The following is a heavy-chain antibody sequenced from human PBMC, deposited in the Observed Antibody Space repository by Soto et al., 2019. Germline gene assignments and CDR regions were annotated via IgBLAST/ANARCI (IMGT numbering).Heavy chain of an antibody. J-gene: IGHJ6*02. Sequence: SETLSLTCTVSGGPISNRRYHWGGIRQPPGKGLEWIGSIYYSGSTYYNPSLKSRVTISVDTSKNQFSLKLSSVTAADTAVYYCASLSAGITMIESDYYYGMDDWGQGTTVT. CDR3: ASLSAGITMIESDYYYGMDD. CDR2: IYYSGST. CDR1: GGPISNRRYH. D-gene: IGHD3-22*01. V-gene: IGHV4-39*01.